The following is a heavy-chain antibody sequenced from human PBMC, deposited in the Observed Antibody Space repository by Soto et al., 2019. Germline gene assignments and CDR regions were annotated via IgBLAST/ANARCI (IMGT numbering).Heavy chain of an antibody. CDR2: ISVDGRHT. D-gene: IGHD6-19*01. Sequence: GDLRLSYAASGFSLSDYWVHWVRQVPEKGLLWVSRISVDGRHTTYADSVKGRFTISRDNAKNTLYLQMDSLRAEDTAVYYHVRAAQQRPIDYWGQGSLVTGSS. CDR3: VRAAQQRPIDY. V-gene: IGHV3-74*03. J-gene: IGHJ4*01. CDR1: GFSLSDYW.